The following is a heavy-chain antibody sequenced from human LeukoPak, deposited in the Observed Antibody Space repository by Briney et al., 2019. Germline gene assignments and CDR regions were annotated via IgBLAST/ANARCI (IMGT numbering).Heavy chain of an antibody. J-gene: IGHJ6*03. D-gene: IGHD2-21*01. CDR3: GRHATLHRCYYYYYMDV. CDR1: GGSIGDTTYF. CDR2: IYSGSPSNYGGST. V-gene: IGHV4-39*01. Sequence: SETLSLTCTVSGGSIGDTTYFCGWIRQPPGQELQWIGSIYSGSPSNYGGSTHYPPSLNSRVTISVDTPKNQFSLKLSSVTAADTAVYFCGRHATLHRCYYYYYMDVWGEGTTVTVYS.